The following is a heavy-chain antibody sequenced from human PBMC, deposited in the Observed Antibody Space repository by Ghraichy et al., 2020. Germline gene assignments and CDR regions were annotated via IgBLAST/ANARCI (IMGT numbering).Heavy chain of an antibody. CDR1: GFSVSSDY. D-gene: IGHD2-21*02. V-gene: IGHV3-53*01. CDR2: IYTGGST. Sequence: GGSLRLSCVASGFSVSSDYMSWVRQAPGKGLEWVSVIYTGGSTYYADSVKGRFIISRDNSKNTLYLQMNSLRAEDTAVYYCGRGTMVVTAPRDWGQGTLVTVSS. CDR3: GRGTMVVTAPRD. J-gene: IGHJ4*02.